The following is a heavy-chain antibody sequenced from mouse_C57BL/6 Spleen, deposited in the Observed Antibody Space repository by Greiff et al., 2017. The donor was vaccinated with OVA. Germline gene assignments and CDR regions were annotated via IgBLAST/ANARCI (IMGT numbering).Heavy chain of an antibody. D-gene: IGHD1-1*01. CDR3: ARVPITTVAPYYFDY. V-gene: IGHV1-64*01. Sequence: VQLQQPGAELVKPGASVKLSCKASGYTFTSYWMHWVKQRPGQGLEWIGMIHPNSGSTNYNEKFKSKDTMKVEEDYRTANMQIRSLTAEDTADYYCARVPITTVAPYYFDYWGPGTTLTVSS. J-gene: IGHJ2*01. CDR2: IHPNSGST. CDR1: GYTFTSYW.